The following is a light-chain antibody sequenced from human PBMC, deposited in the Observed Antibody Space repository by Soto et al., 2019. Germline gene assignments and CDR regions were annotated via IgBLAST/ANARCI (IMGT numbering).Light chain of an antibody. CDR3: QSYDSSLSGYV. CDR1: SSNIGAGYD. V-gene: IGLV1-40*01. Sequence: QAVVTQPPSVSGAPGQRVTISCTGSSSNIGAGYDVHWSQPLPGTAPKLLISGNSNRPSGVPDRFSGSKSGTSASLAITGLQAEDEADYYCQSYDSSLSGYVFGSGTKLTVL. CDR2: GNS. J-gene: IGLJ1*01.